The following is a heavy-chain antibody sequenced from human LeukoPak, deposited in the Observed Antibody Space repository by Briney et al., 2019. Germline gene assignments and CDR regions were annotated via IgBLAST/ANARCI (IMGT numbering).Heavy chain of an antibody. V-gene: IGHV3-23*01. D-gene: IGHD4-17*01. CDR3: AKGRNEDGDAALNY. Sequence: GGSLRLSCAASGFTFSNYAMTWVRQAPGKGLEWVSVISGSGSNTDYADSVKGRFTISRDNSKNTLSLQMNSLRAEDTAAYHCAKGRNEDGDAALNYWGQGTLVTVSS. J-gene: IGHJ4*02. CDR2: ISGSGSNT. CDR1: GFTFSNYA.